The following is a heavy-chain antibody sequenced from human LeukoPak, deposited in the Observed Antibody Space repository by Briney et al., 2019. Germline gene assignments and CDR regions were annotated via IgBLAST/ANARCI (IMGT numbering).Heavy chain of an antibody. Sequence: GGSLRLSCAASGFTFSTYAMTWVRQAPGKGLEWVSGISTSGDRTYYADSVKGRFTISRDNSKNTLYLQMNSLRAEDTAEYYCARSAVGTSCCTAVDYWGQGPVVSVSS. D-gene: IGHD1-26*01. V-gene: IGHV3-23*01. J-gene: IGHJ4*02. CDR3: ARSAVGTSCCTAVDY. CDR2: ISTSGDRT. CDR1: GFTFSTYA.